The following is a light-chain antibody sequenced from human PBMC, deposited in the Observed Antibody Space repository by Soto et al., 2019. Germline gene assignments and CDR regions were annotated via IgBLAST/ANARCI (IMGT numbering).Light chain of an antibody. CDR3: QQRSNWPPPIT. J-gene: IGKJ5*01. Sequence: EIVMTQSPATLSVSPGERVTLSCRASQSVSSNLAWYQQKPGQAPRLLMYGASTRATGIPARFSGSGSGTEFTLTISSLEPEDFAVYYCQQRSNWPPPITFGQGTRLEIK. V-gene: IGKV3-15*01. CDR1: QSVSSN. CDR2: GAS.